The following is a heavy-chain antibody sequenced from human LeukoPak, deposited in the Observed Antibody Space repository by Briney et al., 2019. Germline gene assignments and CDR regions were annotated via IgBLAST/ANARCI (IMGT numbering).Heavy chain of an antibody. Sequence: ETLSLTCTVSGGSISSSSYYWGWIRQPPGKGLEWVSSISSSSSYIYYADSVKGRFTISRDNAKNSLYLQMNSLRAEDTAVYYCAREAKRVTTVDYWGQGTLVTVSS. D-gene: IGHD4-17*01. V-gene: IGHV3-21*01. CDR1: GGSISSSS. CDR3: AREAKRVTTVDY. CDR2: ISSSSSYI. J-gene: IGHJ4*02.